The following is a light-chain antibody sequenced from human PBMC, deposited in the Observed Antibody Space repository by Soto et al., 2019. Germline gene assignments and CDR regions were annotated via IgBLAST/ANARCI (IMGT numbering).Light chain of an antibody. Sequence: QSALTQPRSVSGSPGQSVAISCTGTSSDVGGYNYVSWYQQHPGKAPKLMIYAVSKRPSGVPDRFSGSKSGNTASLTISGLQAEDEADYYCCSYAGGYTWVFGGGTKLTVL. J-gene: IGLJ2*01. CDR2: AVS. V-gene: IGLV2-11*01. CDR3: CSYAGGYTWV. CDR1: SSDVGGYNY.